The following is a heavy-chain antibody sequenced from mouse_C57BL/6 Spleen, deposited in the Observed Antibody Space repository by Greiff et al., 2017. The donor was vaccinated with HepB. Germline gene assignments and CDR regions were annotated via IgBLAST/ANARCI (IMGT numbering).Heavy chain of an antibody. V-gene: IGHV1-69*01. J-gene: IGHJ3*01. CDR1: GYTFTSYW. D-gene: IGHD2-1*01. CDR3: ASVYYGNYTWFAY. CDR2: IDPSDSYT. Sequence: QVQLQQPGAELVMPGASVKLSCKASGYTFTSYWMHWVKQRPGQGLEWIGEIDPSDSYTNYNQKFKGKSTLTVDKSSSTAYMQLSSLTSEDSAVYYCASVYYGNYTWFAYWGQGTLVTVSA.